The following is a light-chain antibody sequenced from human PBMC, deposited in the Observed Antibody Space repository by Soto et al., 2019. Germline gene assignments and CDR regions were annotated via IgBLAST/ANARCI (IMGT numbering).Light chain of an antibody. J-gene: IGLJ2*01. CDR3: SSYAGSNHVV. CDR2: EVS. Sequence: QSALTQPPSASGSPGQSVTISCTGTSSDVGGYNYVSWYQQHPGKAPKLMIYEVSKRPSGVPDRFSGSKSGNTASLTVSGLQAEDEGDYSCSSYAGSNHVVVGGGTKFTVL. V-gene: IGLV2-8*01. CDR1: SSDVGGYNY.